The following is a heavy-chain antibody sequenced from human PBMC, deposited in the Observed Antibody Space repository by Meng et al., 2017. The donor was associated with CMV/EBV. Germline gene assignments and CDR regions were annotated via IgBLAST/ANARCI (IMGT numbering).Heavy chain of an antibody. J-gene: IGHJ6*02. CDR2: IKQDGSEK. CDR1: GFTFSSYC. D-gene: IGHD2-2*01. CDR3: AREDRPLVHCSSTSCRTNYYYYGMDV. V-gene: IGHV3-7*01. Sequence: GESLKISCAASGFTFSSYCMSWVRQAPGKGLEWVANIKQDGSEKYYVDSVKGRFTISRDNAKNSLYLQMNSLRAEDTAVYYCAREDRPLVHCSSTSCRTNYYYYGMDVWGQGTTVTVSS.